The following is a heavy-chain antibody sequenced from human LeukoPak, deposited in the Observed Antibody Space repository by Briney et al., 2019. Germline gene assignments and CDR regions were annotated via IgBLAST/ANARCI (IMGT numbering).Heavy chain of an antibody. CDR3: ARDCSNGVCFPRDY. CDR1: VYTLIHYG. Sequence: GAAVTVSFMPSVYTLIHYGISWVRQAPGQGREWVGWITTYNGNRKYAEKFQGRVTMTTDTSTSTYYMEMRSLRSDDTAIYYCARDCSNGVCFPRDYWGQGTQITVST. CDR2: ITTYNGNR. D-gene: IGHD2-8*01. J-gene: IGHJ4*02. V-gene: IGHV1-18*01.